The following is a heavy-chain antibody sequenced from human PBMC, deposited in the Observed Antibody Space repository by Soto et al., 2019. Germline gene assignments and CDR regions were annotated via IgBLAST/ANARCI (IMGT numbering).Heavy chain of an antibody. CDR1: GGTFSSYA. J-gene: IGHJ6*02. CDR2: IIPIFGTA. CDR3: ARADVVVVAATVFLPYYGMDV. Sequence: QVQLVQSGAEVKKPGSSVKVSCKASGGTFSSYAISWVRQAPGQGLEWMGEIIPIFGTANYAQKFQGRVTITADKSTSTAYMELSSLRSEDTAVYYCARADVVVVAATVFLPYYGMDVWGQGTTVTVSS. D-gene: IGHD2-15*01. V-gene: IGHV1-69*06.